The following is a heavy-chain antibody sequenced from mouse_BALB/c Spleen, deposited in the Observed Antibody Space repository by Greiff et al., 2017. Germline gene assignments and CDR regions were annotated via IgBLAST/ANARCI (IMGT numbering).Heavy chain of an antibody. J-gene: IGHJ4*01. CDR1: GFTFSSFG. CDR2: ISSGSSTI. V-gene: IGHV5-17*02. D-gene: IGHD2-1*01. CDR3: ARRGNYLYAMDY. Sequence: EVKVVESGGGLVQPGGSRKLSCAASGFTFSSFGMHWVRQAPEKGLEWVAYISSGSSTIYYADTVKGRFTISRDNPKNTLFLQMTSLRSEDTAMYYCARRGNYLYAMDYWGQGTSVTVSS.